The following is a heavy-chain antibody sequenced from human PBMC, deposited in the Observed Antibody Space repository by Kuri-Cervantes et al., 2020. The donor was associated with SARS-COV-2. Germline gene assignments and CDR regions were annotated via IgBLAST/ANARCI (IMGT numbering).Heavy chain of an antibody. V-gene: IGHV3-30-3*01. CDR2: ISYDGSNK. CDR1: GFTFGIYN. D-gene: IGHD2-2*01. Sequence: GGSLRLSCAASGFTFGIYNMNWVRQAPGKGLEWVAVISYDGSNKYYADSVKGRFTISRDNSKNTLYLQMNSLRAEDTAVYYCARVSIRVVSYMDVWGKGTTVTVSS. J-gene: IGHJ6*03. CDR3: ARVSIRVVSYMDV.